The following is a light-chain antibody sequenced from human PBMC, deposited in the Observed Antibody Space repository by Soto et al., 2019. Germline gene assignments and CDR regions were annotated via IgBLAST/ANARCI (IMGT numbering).Light chain of an antibody. CDR1: QSLLHSNGYNY. CDR2: LAS. Sequence: DVVMTQSPLSLPVTPGEPASISCRSSQSLLHSNGYNYLAWFLQKAGQSPQLLIYLASSRASGVPDRFSGSGSGTDFTLAISSVEAEDVGIYYCMQLLHPPLTFGGGTKVEIK. V-gene: IGKV2-28*01. CDR3: MQLLHPPLT. J-gene: IGKJ4*01.